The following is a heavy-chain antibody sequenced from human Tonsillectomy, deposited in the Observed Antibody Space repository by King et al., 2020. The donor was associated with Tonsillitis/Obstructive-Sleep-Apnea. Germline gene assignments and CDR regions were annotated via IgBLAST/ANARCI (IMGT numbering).Heavy chain of an antibody. D-gene: IGHD1-26*01. V-gene: IGHV3-13*04. J-gene: IGHJ4*02. CDR2: IGTAGDT. CDR1: GFTFSSYD. CDR3: ARGNYRWEVGAPPDY. Sequence: VQLVESGGGLVQPGGSLRLSCAASGFTFSSYDMHWVRQATGKGLEWGSAIGTAGDTYYPGPGKGRVTISRENAKNSLYLQMNSLRAGDTAVYYCARGNYRWEVGAPPDYWGQGTLVTVSS.